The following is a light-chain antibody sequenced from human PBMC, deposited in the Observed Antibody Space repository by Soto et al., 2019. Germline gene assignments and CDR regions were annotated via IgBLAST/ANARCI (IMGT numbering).Light chain of an antibody. CDR1: QSVTSNY. J-gene: IGKJ3*01. CDR3: QHYGRSPGLFT. V-gene: IGKV3-20*01. CDR2: GVS. Sequence: EVVMTQSPATLSVSPGERATLSCRASQSVTSNYLAWYQQKPGQAPRLLIYGVSSRATGVPDRFSGSGSGTDFTLTISRLEPEDFAVYYCQHYGRSPGLFTFGPGTKVDIK.